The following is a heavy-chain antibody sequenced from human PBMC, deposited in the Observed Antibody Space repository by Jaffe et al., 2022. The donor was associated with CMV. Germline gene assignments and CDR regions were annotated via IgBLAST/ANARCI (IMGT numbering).Heavy chain of an antibody. J-gene: IGHJ5*02. CDR1: GGSISSYY. D-gene: IGHD3-3*01. CDR3: ARGRGITIYP. CDR2: IYYSGST. V-gene: IGHV4-59*01. Sequence: QVQLQESGPGLVKPSETLSLTCTVSGGSISSYYWSWIRQPPGKGLEWIGYIYYSGSTNYNPSLKSRVTISVDTSKNQFSLKLSSVTAADTAVYYCARGRGITIYPWGQGTLVTVSS.